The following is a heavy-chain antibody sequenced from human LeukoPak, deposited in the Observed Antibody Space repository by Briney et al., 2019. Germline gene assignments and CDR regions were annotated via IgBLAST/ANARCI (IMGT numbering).Heavy chain of an antibody. Sequence: SCKASGGSFSSYARSWVRQPPGKGLEWVSAISGSGGSTYYADSVKGRFTISRDNSKNTLYLQMNSLRAEDTAVYYCAKRSSGWSFDYWGQGTLVTVSS. CDR2: ISGSGGST. J-gene: IGHJ4*02. V-gene: IGHV3-23*01. CDR3: AKRSSGWSFDY. CDR1: GGSFSSYA. D-gene: IGHD6-19*01.